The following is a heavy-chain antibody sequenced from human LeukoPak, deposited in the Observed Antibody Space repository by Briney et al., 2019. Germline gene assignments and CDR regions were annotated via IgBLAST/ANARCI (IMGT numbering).Heavy chain of an antibody. CDR1: GYIFTNSW. V-gene: IGHV5-51*01. Sequence: GESLKISCKGSGYIFTNSWIGWVRQKPGKGLEWMGIIWPGGSDTRYSPSFQGQVTISADKSITTAYLQWSSLKASDTAMYYCARPVTGVSPSGAIDFWGQGTQVTVSS. D-gene: IGHD1-26*01. CDR2: IWPGGSDT. CDR3: ARPVTGVSPSGAIDF. J-gene: IGHJ4*02.